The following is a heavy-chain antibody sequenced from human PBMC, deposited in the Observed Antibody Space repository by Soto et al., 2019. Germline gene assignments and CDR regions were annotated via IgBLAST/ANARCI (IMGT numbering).Heavy chain of an antibody. Sequence: ASVKVSCKASGGTFSSYAISWVRQAPGQGLEWMGGIIPIFGTANYAQKFQGRVTITADESTSTAYMELSSLRSEDTAVYYCARDLGYCSSTSCRLGRSFNWFDPWGQGTLVTVSS. CDR1: GGTFSSYA. J-gene: IGHJ5*02. CDR3: ARDLGYCSSTSCRLGRSFNWFDP. V-gene: IGHV1-69*13. CDR2: IIPIFGTA. D-gene: IGHD2-2*01.